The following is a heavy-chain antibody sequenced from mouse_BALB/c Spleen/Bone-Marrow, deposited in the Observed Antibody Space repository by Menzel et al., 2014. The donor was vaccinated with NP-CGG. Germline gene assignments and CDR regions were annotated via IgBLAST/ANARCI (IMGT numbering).Heavy chain of an antibody. CDR1: GYIFTSYV. J-gene: IGHJ2*01. V-gene: IGHV1-14*01. D-gene: IGHD2-3*01. CDR3: AREGWLLRFDY. CDR2: INPYNDVT. Sequence: VQLQQSGPELVKPGTSVKMSCKASGYIFTSYVMDWVKQKPGQGLEWIGYINPYNDVTNYNEKFKGKATLTSDKSSSTAYREVSSLTSEDSAVYYCAREGWLLRFDYWGQGTTLTVSS.